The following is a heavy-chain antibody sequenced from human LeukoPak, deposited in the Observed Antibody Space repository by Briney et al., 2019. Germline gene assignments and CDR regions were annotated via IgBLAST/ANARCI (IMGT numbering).Heavy chain of an antibody. CDR1: GFSLSNYW. CDR2: INQDGGDK. V-gene: IGHV3-7*01. CDR3: AWSGVTRGLDV. D-gene: IGHD3-10*01. J-gene: IGHJ6*02. Sequence: GGSLRLSCAASGFSLSNYWMSWVRQAPGKGLEWVANINQDGGDKYYVDSVTGRSTISKDNAKNSVYLQMNSLRPEDTAIYYCAWSGVTRGLDVWAQGTTVTVSS.